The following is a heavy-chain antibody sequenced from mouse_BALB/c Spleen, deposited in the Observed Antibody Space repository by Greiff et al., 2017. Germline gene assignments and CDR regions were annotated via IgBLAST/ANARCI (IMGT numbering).Heavy chain of an antibody. CDR2: IYPGDGDT. Sequence: QVQLQQSGAELVRPGSSVKISCKASGYAFSSYWMNWVKQRPGQGLEWIGQIYPGDGDTNYNGKFKGKATLTADKSSSTAYMQLSSLTSEDSAVYFGARGNDYDGFAYWGQGTLVTVSA. V-gene: IGHV1-80*01. D-gene: IGHD2-4*01. CDR1: GYAFSSYW. J-gene: IGHJ3*01. CDR3: ARGNDYDGFAY.